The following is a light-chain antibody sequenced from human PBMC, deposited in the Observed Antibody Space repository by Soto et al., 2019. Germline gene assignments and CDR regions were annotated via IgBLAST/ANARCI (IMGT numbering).Light chain of an antibody. J-gene: IGKJ4*01. CDR1: PNVGHN. CDR2: TAS. CDR3: QERSRWPRAT. Sequence: EMVLTQSPATLSLSPGESATLSCRASPNVGHNFAWYQQKSGQPPRLLIHTASSRATGIPARFSGSGSRTDFTLTISSLEHEDIAVYYCQERSRWPRATFGGGTKVEIK. V-gene: IGKV3-11*01.